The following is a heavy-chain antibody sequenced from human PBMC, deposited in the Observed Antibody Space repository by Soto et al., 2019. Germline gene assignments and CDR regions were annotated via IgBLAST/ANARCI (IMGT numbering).Heavy chain of an antibody. CDR3: ASGSYYYDSSGRIDY. Sequence: QVQLQESGPGLVKPSETLSLTCTVSGGSISSYYWSWNRQPPGKGLEWIGYIYYSGSTNYNPSLKSRVTISVDTSKNQFSLKLSSVTAADTAVYYCASGSYYYDSSGRIDYWGQGTLVTVSS. CDR2: IYYSGST. CDR1: GGSISSYY. J-gene: IGHJ4*02. V-gene: IGHV4-59*01. D-gene: IGHD3-22*01.